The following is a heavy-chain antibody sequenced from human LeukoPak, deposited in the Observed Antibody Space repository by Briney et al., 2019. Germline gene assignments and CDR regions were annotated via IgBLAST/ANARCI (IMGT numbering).Heavy chain of an antibody. V-gene: IGHV1-46*01. CDR3: AREGAIGTYFDY. CDR1: GYAFTSYY. J-gene: IGHJ4*02. CDR2: INPSGGST. Sequence: ASVKVSCKASGYAFTSYYMHWVRQAPGQGLEWMEIINPSGGSTSYAQKFQGRVTMTRDTSTSTVYMELSSLRSEDTAVYYCAREGAIGTYFDYWGQGTLVTVSS. D-gene: IGHD3-16*02.